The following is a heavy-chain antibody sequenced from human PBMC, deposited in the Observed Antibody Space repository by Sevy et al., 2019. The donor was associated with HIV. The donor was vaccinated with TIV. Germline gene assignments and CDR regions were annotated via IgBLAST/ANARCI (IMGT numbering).Heavy chain of an antibody. D-gene: IGHD3-10*01. CDR3: ARGRPYYGSGSYDY. Sequence: GGSLRLSCAASGFTFSSYDMHWVRQATGKGLEWVSAIGTAGDTYYQGSVKGRFTISRENAKNSLYLQMNSLRAGDTAVYYCARGRPYYGSGSYDYWGQGTLVTVSS. CDR1: GFTFSSYD. CDR2: IGTAGDT. V-gene: IGHV3-13*01. J-gene: IGHJ4*02.